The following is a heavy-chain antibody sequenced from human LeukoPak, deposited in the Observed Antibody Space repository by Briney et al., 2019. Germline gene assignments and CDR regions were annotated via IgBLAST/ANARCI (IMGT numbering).Heavy chain of an antibody. CDR3: ARGAFTEELWSTIWYFDL. CDR2: IYTSGST. D-gene: IGHD5-18*01. J-gene: IGHJ2*01. CDR1: GGSISNYY. Sequence: PSETLSLTCTVSGGSISNYYWAWIRQPAGKGLEWIGRIYTSGSTDYNPSLKSRVTISVDTSKNQFSLKLSSVTAADTAVYYCARGAFTEELWSTIWYFDLWGRGTLVTVSS. V-gene: IGHV4-4*07.